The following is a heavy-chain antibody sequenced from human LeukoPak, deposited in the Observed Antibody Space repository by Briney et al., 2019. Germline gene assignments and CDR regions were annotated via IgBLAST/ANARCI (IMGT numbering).Heavy chain of an antibody. D-gene: IGHD6-6*01. CDR1: GGSFSGYY. CDR2: INHSGST. V-gene: IGHV4-34*01. J-gene: IGHJ4*02. CDR3: ARGMGIAARDDY. Sequence: SETLSLTCAVYGGSFSGYYWSWIRQPPGKGLEWIGEINHSGSTNYNPSLKSRVTISVDTSKNQFSLKLSSVTAADTAVYYCARGMGIAARDDYWGQGALVTVSS.